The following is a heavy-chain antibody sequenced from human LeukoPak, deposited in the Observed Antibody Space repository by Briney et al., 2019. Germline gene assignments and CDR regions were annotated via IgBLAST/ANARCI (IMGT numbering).Heavy chain of an antibody. Sequence: ASVKVSCKVSGYTLTELSMHCVRHAPGKGLEWMGGFDPEDGETIYAQKFQGRVTMTEDTSTDTAYMELSSLRSEDTAVYYCATDLRYGSSWDAWVPWGQGTLVTVSS. V-gene: IGHV1-24*01. CDR2: FDPEDGET. D-gene: IGHD6-13*01. J-gene: IGHJ5*02. CDR1: GYTLTELS. CDR3: ATDLRYGSSWDAWVP.